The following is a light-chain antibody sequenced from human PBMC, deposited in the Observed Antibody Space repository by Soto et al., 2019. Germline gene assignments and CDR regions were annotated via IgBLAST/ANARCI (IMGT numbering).Light chain of an antibody. Sequence: DIVMTQSPDSLAVSLGERATINCKSSQSVLYSSNNKNYLAWYRQKAGQAPKLLIYWASTRESGVPDRFSGSGSGTDFTLTISSLQAEDVAVYYCQQYYSTPRTFGQGTKVEIK. CDR1: QSVLYSSNNKNY. CDR2: WAS. CDR3: QQYYSTPRT. V-gene: IGKV4-1*01. J-gene: IGKJ1*01.